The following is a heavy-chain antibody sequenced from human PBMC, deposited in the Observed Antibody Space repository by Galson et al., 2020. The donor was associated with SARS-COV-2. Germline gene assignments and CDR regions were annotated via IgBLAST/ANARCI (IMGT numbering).Heavy chain of an antibody. J-gene: IGHJ4*02. Sequence: GGSLRLSCAVSGFTFQDYWMSWVRQAPGKGLEWVANINGDGSETNYVDSVKGRFSISRDNAVNSLYLQMNSLTVNDTAVYFCTREGWLGGYWGQGTRVTVSS. CDR3: TREGWLGGY. CDR2: INGDGSET. D-gene: IGHD6-19*01. CDR1: GFTFQDYW. V-gene: IGHV3-7*01.